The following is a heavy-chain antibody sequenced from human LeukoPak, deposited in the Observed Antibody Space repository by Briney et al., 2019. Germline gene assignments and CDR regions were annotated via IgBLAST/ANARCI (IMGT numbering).Heavy chain of an antibody. V-gene: IGHV3-23*01. CDR3: ARSLIDYDILTGYYESHYFDY. J-gene: IGHJ4*02. CDR2: ISGSGAGT. CDR1: GFTFSNYA. D-gene: IGHD3-9*01. Sequence: PGGSLRLSCAASGFTFSNYAMSWVRQAPGKGLEWVSSISGSGAGTYYADSVKGRFTISRDNSKNTLYLQMSSLRAEDTAVYYCARSLIDYDILTGYYESHYFDYWGQGTLVTVSS.